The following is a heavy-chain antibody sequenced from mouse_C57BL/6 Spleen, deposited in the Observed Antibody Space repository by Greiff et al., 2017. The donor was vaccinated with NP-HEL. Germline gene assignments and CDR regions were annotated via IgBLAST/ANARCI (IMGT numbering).Heavy chain of an antibody. CDR2: IDPSDSYT. CDR1: GYTFTSYW. D-gene: IGHD2-4*01. V-gene: IGHV1-50*01. Sequence: QVQLQQPGAELVKPGASVKLSCKASGYTFTSYWMQWVKQRPGQGLEWIGEIDPSDSYTNYNQKFKGKATLTVDTSSSTAYMQLSSLTSEDSAVYYCARSGRLGYAMDYWGQGTSVTVSS. CDR3: ARSGRLGYAMDY. J-gene: IGHJ4*01.